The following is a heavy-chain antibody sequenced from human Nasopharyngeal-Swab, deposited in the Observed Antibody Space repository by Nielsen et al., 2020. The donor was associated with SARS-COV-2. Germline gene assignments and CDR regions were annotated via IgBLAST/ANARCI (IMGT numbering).Heavy chain of an antibody. J-gene: IGHJ5*02. V-gene: IGHV4-61*01. CDR1: GGSVSSGSYY. Sequence: SETLSLTCTVSGGSVSSGSYYWSWIRQPPGKGLEWIGYIYYSGSTNYNPSLKSRVTISVDTSKNQFSLKLSSVTAADTAVYYCARYYLWFDPWGQGTLVTVSS. D-gene: IGHD3-10*01. CDR2: IYYSGST. CDR3: ARYYLWFDP.